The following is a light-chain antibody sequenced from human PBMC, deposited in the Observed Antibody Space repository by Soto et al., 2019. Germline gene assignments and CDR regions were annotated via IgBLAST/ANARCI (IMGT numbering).Light chain of an antibody. V-gene: IGLV2-11*01. CDR2: DVS. J-gene: IGLJ1*01. Sequence: QSVLTQPRSVSGSPGQSVTICCTGTSSDVGGYNYVSWYQQHPGKAPKLMIYDVSKRPSGVPDRFSGSKSGNTASLTISGLEAEHEADYYCCSYAGSYRVFGTGTKVTAL. CDR3: CSYAGSYRV. CDR1: SSDVGGYNY.